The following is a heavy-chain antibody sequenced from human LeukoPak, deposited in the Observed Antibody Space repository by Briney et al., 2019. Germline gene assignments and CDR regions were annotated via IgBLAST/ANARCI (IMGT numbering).Heavy chain of an antibody. CDR1: GGSISSGGYY. Sequence: SETLSLTCAVSGGSISSGGYYWSWIRQPPGKGLEWIGYIYYSGSTNYNPSLKSRVTISVDTSKNHFSLKLSSVTAADTAVYYCARLYDSSGYYYPFDYWGQGTLVTVSS. V-gene: IGHV4-61*08. CDR3: ARLYDSSGYYYPFDY. CDR2: IYYSGST. J-gene: IGHJ4*02. D-gene: IGHD3-22*01.